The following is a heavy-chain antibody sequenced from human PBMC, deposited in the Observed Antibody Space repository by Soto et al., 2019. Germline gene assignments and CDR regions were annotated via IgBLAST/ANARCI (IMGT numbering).Heavy chain of an antibody. CDR3: ARYDSSGYYWPYYYYGMDV. J-gene: IGHJ6*02. CDR1: GFTFSIYS. CDR2: ISSSSSYI. V-gene: IGHV3-21*01. Sequence: PGGSLRLSCVASGFTFSIYSMNWVCQAPGKGLEWVSSISSSSSYIYYADSVKGRFTISRDNAKNSLYLQMNSLRAEDTAVYYFARYDSSGYYWPYYYYGMDVWGQGTTVTVSS. D-gene: IGHD3-22*01.